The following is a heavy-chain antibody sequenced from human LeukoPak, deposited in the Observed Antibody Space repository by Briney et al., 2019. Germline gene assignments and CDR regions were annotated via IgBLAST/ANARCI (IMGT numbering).Heavy chain of an antibody. CDR2: IYYSGST. CDR3: ARRSRLRFLEWSFDY. Sequence: SETLSLTCTVSAGSISSSSYYWGWIRQPPGKGMEWTGSIYYSGSTYYNPSLKSRVTISVDTSKNQFSLKLSSVTAADTAVYYCARRSRLRFLEWSFDYWGQGTLVTVSS. CDR1: AGSISSSSYY. V-gene: IGHV4-39*01. J-gene: IGHJ4*02. D-gene: IGHD3-3*01.